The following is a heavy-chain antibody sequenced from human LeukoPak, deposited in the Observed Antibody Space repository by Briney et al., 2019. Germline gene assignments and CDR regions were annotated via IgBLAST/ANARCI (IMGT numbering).Heavy chain of an antibody. V-gene: IGHV1-18*01. J-gene: IGHJ4*02. D-gene: IGHD5-18*01. CDR1: GYTFTRYG. CDR3: ARDSSRDTAMVG. Sequence: ASVKVSCKASGYTFTRYGFNWVRQAPGQGLEWMGWISAYNGNTNYAQKLQGRVTMTTDTSTSTAYMELRSLRSDDTAVYYCARDSSRDTAMVGWGQGTLVTVSS. CDR2: ISAYNGNT.